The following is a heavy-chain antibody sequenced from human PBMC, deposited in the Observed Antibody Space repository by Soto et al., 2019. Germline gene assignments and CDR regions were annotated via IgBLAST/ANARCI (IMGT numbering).Heavy chain of an antibody. CDR2: ISGSGANT. CDR1: GFSISSDA. D-gene: IGHD2-21*02. Sequence: GSLRLSCAASGFSISSDAMSWVRQAPGKGLEWVSGISGSGANTNYADSVKGRFAISIDNSKNTLYLRMSSLRAEDTAVYYCAKRQSGNFGPFDSWGQGTLVTVSS. V-gene: IGHV3-23*01. CDR3: AKRQSGNFGPFDS. J-gene: IGHJ4*02.